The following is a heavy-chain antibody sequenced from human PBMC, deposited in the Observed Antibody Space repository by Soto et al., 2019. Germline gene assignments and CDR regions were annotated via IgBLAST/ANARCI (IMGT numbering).Heavy chain of an antibody. CDR3: ARRAGPSYSNYGPLYYFDY. J-gene: IGHJ4*02. Sequence: SETLSLTCTVSGGSISSSSYYWGWIRQPPGKGLEWIGSIYYSGSTYYNPSLKSRVTISVDTSKNQFSLKLSSVTAADTAVYYCARRAGPSYSNYGPLYYFDYWGQGTLVTVSS. CDR1: GGSISSSSYY. CDR2: IYYSGST. V-gene: IGHV4-39*01. D-gene: IGHD4-4*01.